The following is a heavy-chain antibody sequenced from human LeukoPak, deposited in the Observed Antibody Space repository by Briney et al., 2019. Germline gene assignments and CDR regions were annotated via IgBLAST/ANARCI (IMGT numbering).Heavy chain of an antibody. CDR3: ARGGTGYYDSSYYYPY. D-gene: IGHD3-22*01. J-gene: IGHJ4*02. Sequence: SETLSLICNVSGYSISIDYYWGWIRQPPGQGLEWIGSIHQIGSTYYNPSLKSRVSILMDKSKNQFSLRLNSVTAADTAVYYCARGGTGYYDSSYYYPYWGQGTLVTVSS. CDR1: GYSISIDYY. V-gene: IGHV4-38-2*02. CDR2: IHQIGST.